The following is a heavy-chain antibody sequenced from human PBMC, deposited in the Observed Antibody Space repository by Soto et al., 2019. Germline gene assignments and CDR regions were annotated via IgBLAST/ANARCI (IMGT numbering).Heavy chain of an antibody. CDR1: GFTFSNYW. D-gene: IGHD2-15*01. J-gene: IGHJ6*03. CDR3: ARGDCVGGTCYSLAGSFYYYMDV. CDR2: INSDGSVS. V-gene: IGHV3-74*02. Sequence: EVQLVESGGGLVQPGGSLRLSCAASGFTFSNYWMYWVRQAPGKGLAWVSRINSDGSVSSYADSVKGRLTISRDNVKNTLYLQMDSLRAEDTAVHYCARGDCVGGTCYSLAGSFYYYMDVWGKGTTVTVFS.